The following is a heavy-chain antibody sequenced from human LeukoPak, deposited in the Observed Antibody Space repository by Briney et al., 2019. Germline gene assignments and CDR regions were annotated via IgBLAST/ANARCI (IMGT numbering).Heavy chain of an antibody. CDR3: ARASNFPGRQLAPGDAFDI. V-gene: IGHV4-34*01. Sequence: PSETLSLTCAVYGGSFSGYYWSWIRQPPGKGLEWIGEINHSGSTNYNPSLKSRVTISVDTSKNQFSLKLSSVTAAGTAVYYCARASNFPGRQLAPGDAFDIWGQGTMVTVSS. CDR2: INHSGST. CDR1: GGSFSGYY. J-gene: IGHJ3*02. D-gene: IGHD6-13*01.